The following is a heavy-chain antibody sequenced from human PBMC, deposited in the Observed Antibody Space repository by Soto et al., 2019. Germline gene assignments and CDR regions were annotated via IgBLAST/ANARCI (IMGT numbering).Heavy chain of an antibody. V-gene: IGHV3-30*18. J-gene: IGHJ4*02. Sequence: GGSLRLSCAASGFTFSSYGMHWVRQAPGKGLEWVAVISYDGSNKYYADSVKGRFTISRDNSKNTLYLQMNSLRAEDTAVYYCAKGGFLAHRSFDYWGQGTRVTVSS. CDR1: GFTFSSYG. D-gene: IGHD3-3*01. CDR2: ISYDGSNK. CDR3: AKGGFLAHRSFDY.